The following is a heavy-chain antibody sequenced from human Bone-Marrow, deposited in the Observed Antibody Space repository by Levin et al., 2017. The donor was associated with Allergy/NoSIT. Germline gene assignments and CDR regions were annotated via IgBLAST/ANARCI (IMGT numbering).Heavy chain of an antibody. CDR3: ARDPGGDYDY. D-gene: IGHD4-17*01. Sequence: GSLRLSCTVSGGSISSSNNYWGWVRQPPGKGLEWIGVIYFSGSTYYNPSLNSRVAISVDTSKNQFSLNRNSVSAADTAVYYCARDPGGDYDYWGQGTLVTVSS. CDR1: GGSISSSNNY. CDR2: IYFSGST. J-gene: IGHJ4*02. V-gene: IGHV4-39*07.